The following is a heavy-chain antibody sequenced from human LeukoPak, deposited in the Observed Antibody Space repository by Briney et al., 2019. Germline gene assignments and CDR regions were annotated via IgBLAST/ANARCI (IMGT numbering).Heavy chain of an antibody. CDR3: ASSFVVVPAAFRSTLDY. Sequence: GGSLRLSCAASGFTVSSNYMSWVRQAPGKGLEWVSVIYSGGRTDYADSVKGRFTISRDNSKNTLYLQMNSLRVEDTAVYYCASSFVVVPAAFRSTLDYWGQGTLVTVSS. D-gene: IGHD2-2*01. CDR2: IYSGGRT. J-gene: IGHJ4*02. CDR1: GFTVSSNY. V-gene: IGHV3-53*01.